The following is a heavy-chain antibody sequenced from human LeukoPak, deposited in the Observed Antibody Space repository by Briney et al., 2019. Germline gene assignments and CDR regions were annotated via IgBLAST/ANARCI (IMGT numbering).Heavy chain of an antibody. Sequence: SETLSLTCPVSGGSISSYYWSWIRQLHGRGLEWIGCIYYSGSTNYNPSIKSRITISVDTSNNQFSLKLSSVTAADTAVYYCARGRNWNDSYFDYWGQGTLVTVSS. CDR2: IYYSGST. CDR1: GGSISSYY. CDR3: ARGRNWNDSYFDY. V-gene: IGHV4-59*01. D-gene: IGHD1-1*01. J-gene: IGHJ4*02.